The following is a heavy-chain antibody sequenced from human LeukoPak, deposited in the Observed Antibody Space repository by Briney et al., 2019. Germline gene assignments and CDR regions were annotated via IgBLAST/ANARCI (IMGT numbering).Heavy chain of an antibody. CDR2: ISYDGSNK. V-gene: IGHV3-30-3*01. J-gene: IGHJ4*02. CDR3: ARTGRSYYFDY. Sequence: PGGSLRLSCAASGFTFSSYAMHWVRQAPGKGLEWVAVISYDGSNKYYADSVKGRFTISRDNSKNTLYPQMNSLRAEDTAVYYCARTGRSYYFDYWGQGTLVTVSS. D-gene: IGHD6-6*01. CDR1: GFTFSSYA.